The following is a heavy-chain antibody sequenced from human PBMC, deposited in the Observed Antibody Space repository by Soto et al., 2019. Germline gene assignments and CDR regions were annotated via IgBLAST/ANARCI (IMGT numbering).Heavy chain of an antibody. J-gene: IGHJ4*02. CDR3: ARDQGASYGLYYFDY. Sequence: EVQLLESGGGLVQPGGSLRLSCAAFGYTFRSHAMSWVRQAPGKGLEWVSAVSASGTGTYYSDSVKGRFTISRDNSKNTLYLQMNSLRAEDTALYYCARDQGASYGLYYFDYWGQGTLVTLSS. CDR2: VSASGTGT. CDR1: GYTFRSHA. D-gene: IGHD5-18*01. V-gene: IGHV3-23*01.